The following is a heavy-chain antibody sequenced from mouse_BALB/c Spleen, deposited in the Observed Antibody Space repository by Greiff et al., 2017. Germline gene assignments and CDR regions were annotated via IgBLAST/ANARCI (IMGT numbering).Heavy chain of an antibody. CDR1: GYTFTSYV. V-gene: IGHV1-14*01. CDR3: APGSPFAY. CDR2: INPYNDGT. D-gene: IGHD1-1*02. Sequence: VQLQQSGPELVKPGASVKLSCKASGYTFTSYVMHWVKQKPGQGLEWIGYINPYNDGTKYDEKFKGKATLTSDTSSNTAYMELSSLTSEDSAVYYCAPGSPFAYWGQGTLVTVSA. J-gene: IGHJ3*01.